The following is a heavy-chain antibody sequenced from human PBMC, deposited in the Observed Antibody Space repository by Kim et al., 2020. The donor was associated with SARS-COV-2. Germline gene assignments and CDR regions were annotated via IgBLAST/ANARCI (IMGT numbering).Heavy chain of an antibody. CDR3: ARRTASVLRGYAKLYLDY. D-gene: IGHD2-8*01. J-gene: IGHJ4*03. CDR2: ISSSGSTI. V-gene: IGHV3-11*01. Sequence: GGSLRLSCAASGFTFSNYYMSWIRQAPGKGLEWVSYISSSGSTIYYADSVKGRFTISRDNAKNSLYLQMNSLRAEDTAVYYCARRTASVLRGYAKLYLDYWGQGTLVTVSS. CDR1: GFTFSNYY.